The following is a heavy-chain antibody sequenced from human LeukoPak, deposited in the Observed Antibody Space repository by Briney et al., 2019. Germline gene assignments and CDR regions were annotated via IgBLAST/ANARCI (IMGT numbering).Heavy chain of an antibody. CDR1: GFSVSGYW. CDR2: IKQDGSEE. CDR3: AREWQGGIAAAGTRIEGDY. J-gene: IGHJ4*02. Sequence: GGSLRLSCAVSGFSVSGYWMTWVRQALGKGLEWVANIKQDGSEENYVDSVKGRFTISRDNAENSLFLQMNSLRVEDTAVYYCAREWQGGIAAAGTRIEGDYWGQGTLVAVSS. D-gene: IGHD6-13*01. V-gene: IGHV3-7*01.